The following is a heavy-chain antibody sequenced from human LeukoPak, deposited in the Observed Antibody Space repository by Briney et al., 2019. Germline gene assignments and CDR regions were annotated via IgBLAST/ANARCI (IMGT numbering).Heavy chain of an antibody. V-gene: IGHV1-69*13. CDR2: IIPIFGTA. J-gene: IGHJ5*02. D-gene: IGHD3-10*01. Sequence: SVKVSCKASGYTFTSYGISWVRQAPGQGLEWMGGIIPIFGTANYAQKFQGRVTITADESTSTAYMELSSLRSEDTAVYYCARDRYYGSGSLYNWFDPWGQGTLVTVSS. CDR1: GYTFTSYG. CDR3: ARDRYYGSGSLYNWFDP.